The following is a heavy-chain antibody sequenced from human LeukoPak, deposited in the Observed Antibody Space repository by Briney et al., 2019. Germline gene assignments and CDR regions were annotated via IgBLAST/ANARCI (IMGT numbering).Heavy chain of an antibody. CDR3: ARDPLITMVRGVRDYYYYYGMDV. CDR1: GYTFTSYD. Sequence: ASVKVSCKASGYTFTSYDINWVRQATGQGLEWMGWMNPNSGNTGYAQKFQGRVTMTRNTSISTACMELSSLRSEDTAVYYCARDPLITMVRGVRDYYYYYGMDVWGQGTTVTVSS. D-gene: IGHD3-10*01. J-gene: IGHJ6*02. CDR2: MNPNSGNT. V-gene: IGHV1-8*01.